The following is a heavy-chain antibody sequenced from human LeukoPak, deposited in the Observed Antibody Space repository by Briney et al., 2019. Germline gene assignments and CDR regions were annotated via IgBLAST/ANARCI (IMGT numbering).Heavy chain of an antibody. J-gene: IGHJ4*02. CDR3: ARGDGYNSYYFDY. CDR2: ISSSSSYI. V-gene: IGHV3-21*01. D-gene: IGHD5-24*01. Sequence: GGSLRLSCAASGFTFSSYSMNWVRQAPGKGLEWVSSISSSSSYIYYADSVKGRFTISRDNAKNSLYLQMNSLRAEDTAVYYCARGDGYNSYYFDYWGQGTLVTVSS. CDR1: GFTFSSYS.